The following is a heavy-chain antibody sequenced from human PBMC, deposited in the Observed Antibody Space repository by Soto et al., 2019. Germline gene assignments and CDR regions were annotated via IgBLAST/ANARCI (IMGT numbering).Heavy chain of an antibody. D-gene: IGHD3-10*01. CDR2: IYYSGST. CDR1: GGSISSGGYY. Sequence: SETLSLTCTVSGGSISSGGYYWSWIRQHPGKGLEWIGYIYYSGSTYYNPSLKSRVTISVDTSKNQFSLKLSSVTAADTAVYYCARGLGKEDDGSGDLSSSFDYWGKGTLVTVAS. J-gene: IGHJ4*02. CDR3: ARGLGKEDDGSGDLSSSFDY. V-gene: IGHV4-31*03.